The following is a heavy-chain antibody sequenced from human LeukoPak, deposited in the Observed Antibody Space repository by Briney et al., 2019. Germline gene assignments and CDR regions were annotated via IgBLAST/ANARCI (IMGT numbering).Heavy chain of an antibody. V-gene: IGHV3-30*04. CDR1: GFTFSSYA. D-gene: IGHD1-26*01. Sequence: GGSLRLSCAASGFTFSSYAMHWVRQAPGKGLEWVAVISYDGSNKYYADSVKGRFTISRDNSKNTLYLQMKSLRAEDTAVYYCAKDGERGSYSYFDYWGQGTLVTVSS. CDR2: ISYDGSNK. CDR3: AKDGERGSYSYFDY. J-gene: IGHJ4*02.